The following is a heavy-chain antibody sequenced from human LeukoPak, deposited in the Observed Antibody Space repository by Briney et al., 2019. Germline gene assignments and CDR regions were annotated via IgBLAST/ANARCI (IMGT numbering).Heavy chain of an antibody. J-gene: IGHJ4*02. CDR2: IYYRGNT. V-gene: IGHV4-59*02. D-gene: IGHD1-1*01. Sequence: PGGSLRLSCAASGFTVSSNYMSWVRQAPGKGLEWIGYIYYRGNTNYNPSLKSRVTMAVDTSKNQFSLKVSSVTAADTAVYYCARAGNNWSFDYWGQGTLVTVSS. CDR1: GFTVSSNY. CDR3: ARAGNNWSFDY.